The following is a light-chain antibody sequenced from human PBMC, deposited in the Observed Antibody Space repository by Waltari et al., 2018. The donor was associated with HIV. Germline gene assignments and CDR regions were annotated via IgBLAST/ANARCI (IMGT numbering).Light chain of an antibody. Sequence: QSALTQPASVSGSPGQSITIPCDLNDSEYVSCSQRHPGKPPKVIIYEVSNRPSGLSNRFSGSKSGNTATLTISGLQPEDEADYFCISYISSSTPVFGRGTKVTVL. V-gene: IGLV2-14*01. CDR1: DLNDSEY. J-gene: IGLJ2*01. CDR2: EVS. CDR3: ISYISSSTPV.